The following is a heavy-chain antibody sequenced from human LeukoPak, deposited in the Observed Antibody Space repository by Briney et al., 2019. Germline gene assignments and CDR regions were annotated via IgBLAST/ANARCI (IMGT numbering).Heavy chain of an antibody. Sequence: GGSLRLSCAASGFTFSSYAMSWVRQAPGKGLEWVSAISGSGGSTYYADSVKGRFTISRDNTKNSLYLQMNSLRAEDTGVYYCARWNLGSDYWGQGTLVTVSS. J-gene: IGHJ4*02. CDR2: ISGSGGST. V-gene: IGHV3-23*01. CDR1: GFTFSSYA. D-gene: IGHD1-1*01. CDR3: ARWNLGSDY.